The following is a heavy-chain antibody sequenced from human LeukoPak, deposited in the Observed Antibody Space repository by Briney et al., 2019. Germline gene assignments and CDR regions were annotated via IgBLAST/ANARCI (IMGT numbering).Heavy chain of an antibody. CDR1: GYTFTDYY. CDR2: INPNSGGT. D-gene: IGHD2-21*01. J-gene: IGHJ4*02. Sequence: GASVKVSCKASGYTFTDYYMHWVRQAPGQGLEWMGWINPNSGGTNYAQKFQGRVTMTRDTSISTAYMELSRLRSDDTAVYYCASIEYGGLFGDFDYWGQGTLVTVSS. V-gene: IGHV1-2*02. CDR3: ASIEYGGLFGDFDY.